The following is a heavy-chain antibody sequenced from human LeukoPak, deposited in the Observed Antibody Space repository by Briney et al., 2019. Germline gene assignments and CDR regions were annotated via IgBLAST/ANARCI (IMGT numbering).Heavy chain of an antibody. Sequence: GGSLRLSCSASGFTFSSYAMHWVRQGPGKGLEYVSVISSNGGTTYYADSVKGRFTISRDNSKNTVDLQMSSLRTDDTGVYYCVRDGADYGENGWFDPWGQGTLVTVSS. J-gene: IGHJ5*02. V-gene: IGHV3-64D*09. CDR1: GFTFSSYA. D-gene: IGHD4-17*01. CDR2: ISSNGGTT. CDR3: VRDGADYGENGWFDP.